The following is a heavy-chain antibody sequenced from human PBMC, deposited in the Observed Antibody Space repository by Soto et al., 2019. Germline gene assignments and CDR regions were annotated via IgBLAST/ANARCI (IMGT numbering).Heavy chain of an antibody. CDR3: GTRYCSGGRCYSDY. Sequence: APLKLSCKASGYTFTSYGISWVRQAHGQGLEWMGWISAYNGNTNYAQKLQGRVNMTTDTSTSTAYMELRSLRSDDTAVYYCGTRYCSGGRCYSDYWGEGILVTVSS. CDR2: ISAYNGNT. D-gene: IGHD2-15*01. J-gene: IGHJ4*02. CDR1: GYTFTSYG. V-gene: IGHV1-18*01.